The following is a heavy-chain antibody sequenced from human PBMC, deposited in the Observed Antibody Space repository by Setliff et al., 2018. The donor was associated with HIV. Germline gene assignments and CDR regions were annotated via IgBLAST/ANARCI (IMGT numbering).Heavy chain of an antibody. V-gene: IGHV4-39*02. CDR1: GASTSDNIYY. CDR3: ARPSFGIGGGANFDS. CDR2: AHYSGAI. Sequence: PSETLFLTCSVTGASTSDNIYYWGWIRHSPGKGLEWIASAHYSGAIFYNPSLKSRVTMSVDTSGSRFSLKLTSVTAADTAVYYCARPSFGIGGGANFDSWGRGTLVTVSS. J-gene: IGHJ4*02. D-gene: IGHD3-3*01.